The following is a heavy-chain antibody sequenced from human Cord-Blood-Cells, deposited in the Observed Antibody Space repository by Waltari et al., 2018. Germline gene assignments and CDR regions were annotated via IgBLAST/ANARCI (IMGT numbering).Heavy chain of an antibody. CDR2: ISYDGSNK. D-gene: IGHD1-7*01. CDR1: GFTFSSYA. Sequence: QVQLVESGGGVVQPGRSLRLSCAASGFTFSSYAMHWVRQAPGKGLEWVAVISYDGSNKYYADSVKGRFTISRDNSKNTLYLQMNSLRAEDTAVYYCARGVELAFDYWGQGTLVTVSS. V-gene: IGHV3-30-3*01. J-gene: IGHJ4*02. CDR3: ARGVELAFDY.